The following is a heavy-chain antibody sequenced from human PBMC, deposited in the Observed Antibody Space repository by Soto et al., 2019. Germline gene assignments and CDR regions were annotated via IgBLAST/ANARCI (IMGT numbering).Heavy chain of an antibody. Sequence: QITLNESGPTQVKPRQTLTLTCTFSVFSLTTSGVGVGWIRQSPGKAPEWLGLIYWDDDKRYSPSLKSRLTITKDTSKNPVVMTMADLDPADTATYYCAHRVLRTVFGLVTTTAIYFDFWGQGTPVAVSS. CDR2: IYWDDDK. D-gene: IGHD3-3*01. J-gene: IGHJ4*02. CDR3: AHRVLRTVFGLVTTTAIYFDF. CDR1: VFSLTTSGVG. V-gene: IGHV2-5*02.